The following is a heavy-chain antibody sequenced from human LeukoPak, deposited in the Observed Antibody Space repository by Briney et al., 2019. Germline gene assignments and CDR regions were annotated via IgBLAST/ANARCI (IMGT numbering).Heavy chain of an antibody. CDR1: GFTISNYS. V-gene: IGHV4-59*01. CDR2: IYYTGTT. J-gene: IGHJ2*01. D-gene: IGHD6-13*01. CDR3: ARDFSTFYWYLDL. Sequence: SESLSLTCAASGFTISNYSWNWVRQPPGKGLEWIGYIYYTGTTNYNASLKSRVIISVDTSKNQFSLKLSSVTAADTAVYYCARDFSTFYWYLDLWGRGTLVTVSS.